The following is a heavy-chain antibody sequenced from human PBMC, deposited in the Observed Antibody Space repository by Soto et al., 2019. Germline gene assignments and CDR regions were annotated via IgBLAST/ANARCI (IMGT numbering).Heavy chain of an antibody. CDR2: IYLSGST. CDR3: VRARIHMVRGVMGSGSYYYYGMDV. D-gene: IGHD3-10*01. J-gene: IGHJ6*02. Sequence: LRETLSLTCAVSGGAISSSNWWSWVRLPPGKGMAWTGEIYLSGSTNYNPSLKSRVTISVDKSKNQFSLKPRSVTAAHTAVYYCVRARIHMVRGVMGSGSYYYYGMDVWDQGTSVAVSS. V-gene: IGHV4-4*02. CDR1: GGAISSSNW.